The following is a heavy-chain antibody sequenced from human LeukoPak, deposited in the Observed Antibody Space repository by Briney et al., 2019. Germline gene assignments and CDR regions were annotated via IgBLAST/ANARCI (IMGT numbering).Heavy chain of an antibody. CDR3: ARDRGIAVAGTFDY. CDR2: ISGSGGSI. V-gene: IGHV3-23*01. Sequence: GGSLRLSCAASGFTFSSYAMSWVRQTPGKGLEWVSAISGSGGSIYYADSVKGRFTISRDNSKNTLYLQMNSLRAEDTAVYYCARDRGIAVAGTFDYWGQGTLVTVSS. D-gene: IGHD6-19*01. J-gene: IGHJ4*02. CDR1: GFTFSSYA.